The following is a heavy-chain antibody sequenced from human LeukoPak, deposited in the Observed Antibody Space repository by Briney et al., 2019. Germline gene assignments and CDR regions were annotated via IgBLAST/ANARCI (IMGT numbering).Heavy chain of an antibody. J-gene: IGHJ6*03. CDR3: ARRGVTTGGYYYYYMDV. D-gene: IGHD4-17*01. V-gene: IGHV5-51*01. CDR2: IYPGDSDT. CDR1: GYSFTSYW. Sequence: GESLKISCKGSGYSFTSYWIGWVRQMPGKGLEWMGIIYPGDSDTRYSPSFQGQVTISADKSTSTAYLQWSSLKAPATAMYYCARRGVTTGGYYYYYMDVWGKGTTVTVSS.